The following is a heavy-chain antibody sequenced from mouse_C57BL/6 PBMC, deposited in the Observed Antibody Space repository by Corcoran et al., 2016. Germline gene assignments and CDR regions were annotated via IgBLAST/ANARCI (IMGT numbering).Heavy chain of an antibody. CDR2: ISYDGSN. CDR1: GYSITSGYY. V-gene: IGHV3-6*01. CDR3: ARASYYSNPYARDY. D-gene: IGHD2-5*01. Sequence: DVQLQESGPGLVKPSQSLSLTCSVPGYSITSGYYWNWIRQFPGNKLEWMGYISYDGSNNYNPSLKNRISITRDTSKNQFFLKLNSVTTEDTATYYCARASYYSNPYARDYWGQGTSVTVSS. J-gene: IGHJ4*01.